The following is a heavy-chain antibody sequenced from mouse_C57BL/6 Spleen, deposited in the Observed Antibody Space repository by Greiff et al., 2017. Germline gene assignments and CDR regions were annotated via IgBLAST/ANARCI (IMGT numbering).Heavy chain of an antibody. J-gene: IGHJ4*01. V-gene: IGHV2-4*01. D-gene: IGHD1-1*01. CDR2: ICCGGST. CDR1: GFSLTSYG. Sequence: VKLVESGPGLVQPSQCLSITCTASGFSLTSYGVHWVRQPPGQGLEWLGVICCGGSTDHYAAFISKLNIITDNSKSQVFFKMNSLQADDTAIYYCAKSKILRAGAMDYWGQGTSVTVSS. CDR3: AKSKILRAGAMDY.